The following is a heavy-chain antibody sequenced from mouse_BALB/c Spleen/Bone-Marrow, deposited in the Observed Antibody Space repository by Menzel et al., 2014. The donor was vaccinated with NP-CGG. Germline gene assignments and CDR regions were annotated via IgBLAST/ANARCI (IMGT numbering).Heavy chain of an antibody. V-gene: IGHV1-69*01. CDR1: GYTFTDYW. Sequence: VQLQQSGAELVMPGASVKMSCKASGYTFTDYWMHWVKQRPGQGLEWIGAIDTSDSYTSYNQKFKGKATLTVDESPSTAYMQLSSLTSEDSAVYYCARTGYDYYFDYWGQGTTLTVSS. CDR2: IDTSDSYT. J-gene: IGHJ2*01. D-gene: IGHD2-4*01. CDR3: ARTGYDYYFDY.